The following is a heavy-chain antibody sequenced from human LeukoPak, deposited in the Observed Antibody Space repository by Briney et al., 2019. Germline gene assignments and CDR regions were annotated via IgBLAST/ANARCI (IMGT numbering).Heavy chain of an antibody. D-gene: IGHD2-2*01. CDR2: ISYDGSNK. J-gene: IGHJ4*02. CDR3: ARDRRQYQLLLREFDY. CDR1: GFTFSSYA. V-gene: IGHV3-30*01. Sequence: GGSLRLSCAASGFTFSSYAMHWVRQAPGKGLEWVAVISYDGSNKYYADSVKGRFTISRDSSKNTLYLQMNSLRAEDTAVYYCARDRRQYQLLLREFDYWGQGTLVTVSS.